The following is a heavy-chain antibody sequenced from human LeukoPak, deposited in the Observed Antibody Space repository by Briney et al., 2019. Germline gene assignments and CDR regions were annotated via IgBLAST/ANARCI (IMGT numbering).Heavy chain of an antibody. CDR2: ISYDGSNK. J-gene: IGHJ6*02. CDR3: ARGMSGITMVRGASEMDV. CDR1: GFTFSSYA. D-gene: IGHD3-10*01. V-gene: IGHV3-30-3*01. Sequence: GGSLRLSCAASGFTFSSYAMHWVRQAPGKGLEWVAVISYDGSNKYYADSVKGRFTISRDNSKNTLYLQMNSLRAEDTAVYYCARGMSGITMVRGASEMDVWGQGTTVTVSS.